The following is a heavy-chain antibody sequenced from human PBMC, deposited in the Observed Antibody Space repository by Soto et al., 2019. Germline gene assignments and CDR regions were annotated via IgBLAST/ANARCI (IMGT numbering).Heavy chain of an antibody. V-gene: IGHV1-69*01. CDR1: GGTFSSYA. Sequence: QVPLVQSGAEVKKPGSSVTVSCKASGGTFSSYAIHWVRQAPGQGLEWMVGIIPMYGPAKYAQRFQGRVTITADESTTTVYMELTSLTSQDTAVYYCARVTSMVRGVIDNWFDPWGHGTLVSFSS. CDR3: ARVTSMVRGVIDNWFDP. CDR2: IIPMYGPA. J-gene: IGHJ5*02. D-gene: IGHD3-10*01.